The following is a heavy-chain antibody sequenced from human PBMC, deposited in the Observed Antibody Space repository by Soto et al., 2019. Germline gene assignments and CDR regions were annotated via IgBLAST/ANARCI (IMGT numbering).Heavy chain of an antibody. Sequence: QVQLVESGGGVGQPGTSLRLSCAASGFRFKSFVMHWVRQAPGKGLEWVAFTSYDGNNKDYGDSVKGRFTVSRDNSHNTLHLQMDFLGPEDTALYYCARWRTTGGFDLWGQGALVSVSS. J-gene: IGHJ4*02. CDR2: TSYDGNNK. CDR3: ARWRTTGGFDL. V-gene: IGHV3-30*19. D-gene: IGHD3-16*01. CDR1: GFRFKSFV.